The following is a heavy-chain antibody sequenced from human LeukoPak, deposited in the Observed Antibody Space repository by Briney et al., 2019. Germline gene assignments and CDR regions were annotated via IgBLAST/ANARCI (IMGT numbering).Heavy chain of an antibody. Sequence: ASVKVSCKASGYTFTGYYMHWVRQAPGQGLEWMGWITPNSGGTNYAQKFQGRVTMTRDTSTSTAYMELRSLRSDDTAVYYCARVGEFVVAATKGSHYYYYMDVWGKGTTVTVSS. CDR1: GYTFTGYY. J-gene: IGHJ6*03. D-gene: IGHD2-15*01. CDR2: ITPNSGGT. V-gene: IGHV1-2*02. CDR3: ARVGEFVVAATKGSHYYYYMDV.